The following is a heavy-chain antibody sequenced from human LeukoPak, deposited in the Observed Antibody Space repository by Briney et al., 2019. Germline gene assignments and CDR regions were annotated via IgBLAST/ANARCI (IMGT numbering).Heavy chain of an antibody. CDR1: GGSISSYY. J-gene: IGHJ3*02. CDR2: HSKSGNT. Sequence: SETLSLTCTVSGGSISSYYWSWIRLPPGKGLEWIGYHSKSGNTNYSPSLKSRVTIFGDTSKNQLFLKLSSVTAADTAMYYCARARYVNSFYAFDIWGQGTLVTVSS. V-gene: IGHV4-59*01. CDR3: ARARYVNSFYAFDI. D-gene: IGHD3-9*01.